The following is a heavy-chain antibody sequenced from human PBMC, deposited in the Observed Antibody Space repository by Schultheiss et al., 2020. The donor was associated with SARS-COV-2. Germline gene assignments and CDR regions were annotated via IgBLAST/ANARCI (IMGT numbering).Heavy chain of an antibody. Sequence: GGSLRLSCATSGFTFDDYAMNWVRQAPGKGLEWVSGISGSGGSTYYADPVKGRFTISRDNSKNTVFLVMSSLRAEDTAVYYCARDAAGNSGYSSGWFFRAGSQRVLGDYWGQGTLVTVSS. CDR2: ISGSGGST. CDR3: ARDAAGNSGYSSGWFFRAGSQRVLGDY. J-gene: IGHJ4*02. CDR1: GFTFDDYA. D-gene: IGHD6-19*01. V-gene: IGHV3-23*01.